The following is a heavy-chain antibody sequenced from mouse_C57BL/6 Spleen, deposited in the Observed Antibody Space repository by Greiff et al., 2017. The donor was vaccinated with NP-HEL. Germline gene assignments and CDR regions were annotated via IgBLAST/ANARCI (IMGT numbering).Heavy chain of an antibody. CDR3: ARGAIYYYGSSYWYFDV. V-gene: IGHV5-16*01. J-gene: IGHJ1*03. CDR1: GFTFSDYY. Sequence: EVMLVESEGGLVQPGRSMKLSCTASGFTFSDYYMAWVRQVPEKGLEWVANINYDGSSTYYLDSLKSRFIISRDNAKNILYLQMSSLKSEDTATYYCARGAIYYYGSSYWYFDVWGTGTTVTVSS. D-gene: IGHD1-1*01. CDR2: INYDGSST.